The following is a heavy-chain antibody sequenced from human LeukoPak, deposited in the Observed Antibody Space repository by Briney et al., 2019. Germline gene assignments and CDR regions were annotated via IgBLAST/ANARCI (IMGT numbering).Heavy chain of an antibody. J-gene: IGHJ4*02. CDR1: GYTFTSYD. CDR3: AREDPRDYGSGTPFDY. Sequence: ASVKVSCKASGYTFTSYDINWVRQASGQGLEWMGWMNPNSGNTGYAQKFQGRVTMTRNTSISTAYMELSSLRSEDTAVYYCAREDPRDYGSGTPFDYWGQGTLVTASS. V-gene: IGHV1-8*01. CDR2: MNPNSGNT. D-gene: IGHD3-10*01.